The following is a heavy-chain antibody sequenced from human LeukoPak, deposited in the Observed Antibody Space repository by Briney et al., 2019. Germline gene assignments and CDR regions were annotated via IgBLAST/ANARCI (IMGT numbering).Heavy chain of an antibody. D-gene: IGHD3-22*01. V-gene: IGHV4-34*01. CDR3: APGLLYDSSGYYSSDAFDI. Sequence: PSETLSLTCAVYGGSFSGYYWSWIRQPPGKGLEWIGEINHSGSTNYNPSLKSRVTISVDTSKNQFSLKLSSVTAADTAAYYCAPGLLYDSSGYYSSDAFDIWGQGTMVTVSS. CDR1: GGSFSGYY. CDR2: INHSGST. J-gene: IGHJ3*02.